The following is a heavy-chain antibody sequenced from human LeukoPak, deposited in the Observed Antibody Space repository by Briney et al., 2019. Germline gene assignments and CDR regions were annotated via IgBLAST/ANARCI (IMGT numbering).Heavy chain of an antibody. J-gene: IGHJ6*03. CDR1: GGSFSGYY. V-gene: IGHV4-34*01. D-gene: IGHD3-22*01. Sequence: SETLSFTCAVYGGSFSGYYWTWIRQTPAKGLEWIGEMNPSGSTSYNPSLKSRVTISVDTSKNQFSLKLSSVTAADMAVYYCARGRQDVTMIVVVMTAVSYYLDVWGKGTTVTVS. CDR3: ARGRQDVTMIVVVMTAVSYYLDV. CDR2: MNPSGST.